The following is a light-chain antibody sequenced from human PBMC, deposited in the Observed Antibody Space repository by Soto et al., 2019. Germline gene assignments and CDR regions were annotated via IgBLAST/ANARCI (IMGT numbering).Light chain of an antibody. CDR1: QSVLYSSNNNNY. CDR3: QQSYSSPYT. V-gene: IGKV4-1*01. CDR2: WAS. Sequence: DIVMTQSPDSLAVSLGERATINCKSSQSVLYSSNNNNYLSWYQQKPGQPPKLLIYWASTRESGVPDRFSGSGSGTDFALTVSSLQAEDVAVYYCQQSYSSPYTFGQGTNLEIK. J-gene: IGKJ2*01.